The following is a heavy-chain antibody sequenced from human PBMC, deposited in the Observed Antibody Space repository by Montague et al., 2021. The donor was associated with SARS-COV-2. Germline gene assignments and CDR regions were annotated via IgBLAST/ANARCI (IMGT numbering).Heavy chain of an antibody. Sequence: SETLSLTCPVSGDSISSYYYSWIRQPPGKGLEWIGFINYSGRTNYNPSLKSRTTMSLDTSKTQFSLKVNSVTAADTAVYYCATTLSMLGGDAPDGFDPWGQGTLVTVSS. V-gene: IGHV4-59*01. CDR1: GDSISSYY. J-gene: IGHJ5*02. D-gene: IGHD3-10*01. CDR3: ATTLSMLGGDAPDGFDP. CDR2: INYSGRT.